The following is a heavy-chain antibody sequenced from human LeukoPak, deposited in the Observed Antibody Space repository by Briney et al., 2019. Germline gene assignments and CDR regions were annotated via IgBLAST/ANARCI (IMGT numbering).Heavy chain of an antibody. Sequence: GGSLRLSCAASGFTFSDYYMSWIRQAPGKGLEWVSFISSSSSNINYADSVKGRFTISRDNAKNSLYLQMNSLRAEDTAVYYCARSGTGYEKAFFDHWGQGTLVTVSS. D-gene: IGHD5-12*01. J-gene: IGHJ5*02. CDR2: ISSSSSNI. CDR1: GFTFSDYY. CDR3: ARSGTGYEKAFFDH. V-gene: IGHV3-11*06.